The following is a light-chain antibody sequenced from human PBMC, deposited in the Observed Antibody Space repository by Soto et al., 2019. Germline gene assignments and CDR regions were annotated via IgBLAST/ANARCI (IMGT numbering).Light chain of an antibody. CDR3: QQSYTTLRT. CDR2: PAS. CDR1: QSIDSY. J-gene: IGKJ4*01. Sequence: DIQMTQSPSSLSASVGDRVTIACRASQSIDSYLNWYQQKPGKAPQLLIYPASSLQSGVPSRFSGSGSGTDFTLTISSLQPEDSATYYCQQSYTTLRTFGGGTKVEIK. V-gene: IGKV1-39*01.